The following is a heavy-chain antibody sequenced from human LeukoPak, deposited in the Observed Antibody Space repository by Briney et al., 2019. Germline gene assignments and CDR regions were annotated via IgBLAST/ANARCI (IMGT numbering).Heavy chain of an antibody. V-gene: IGHV3-7*01. CDR1: GFTFSSYW. Sequence: GGSLRLPCAASGFTFSSYWMSWVRQAPGKGLEWVANIKQDGSEKYYVDSVKGRFTISRDNAKNSLYLQMNSLRAEDTAVYYCARDNSGITIFGVYNWFDPWGQGTLVTVSS. J-gene: IGHJ5*02. CDR2: IKQDGSEK. D-gene: IGHD3-3*01. CDR3: ARDNSGITIFGVYNWFDP.